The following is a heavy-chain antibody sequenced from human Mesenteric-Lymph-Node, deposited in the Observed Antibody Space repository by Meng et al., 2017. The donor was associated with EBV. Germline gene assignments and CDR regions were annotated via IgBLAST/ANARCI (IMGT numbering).Heavy chain of an antibody. CDR2: INAGNGNT. CDR3: AREERETYNFDY. J-gene: IGHJ4*02. D-gene: IGHD5-24*01. CDR1: GYTFTNYA. Sequence: QAQLVKSGVEVKKPGASVKVSCKASGYTFTNYALHLVRQAPGQGPEWMGWINAGNGNTKYSQKLQGRVTMTTDTSTSTAYMELRSLRSEDTAVYYCAREERETYNFDYWGQGTLVTVSS. V-gene: IGHV1-3*01.